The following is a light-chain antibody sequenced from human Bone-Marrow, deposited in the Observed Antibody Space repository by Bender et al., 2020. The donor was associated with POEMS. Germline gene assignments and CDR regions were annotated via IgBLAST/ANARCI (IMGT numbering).Light chain of an antibody. CDR2: DDR. Sequence: SYVLTQPPSVSVAPGQTARITCGGSNIEGKNVHWYQQRPDQAPVLVLYDDRVRPSGIPERFSGSNSGNTATLTISGTQAMDEADYYCQAWDSRTAVFGGGTKLTVL. CDR1: NIEGKN. CDR3: QAWDSRTAV. V-gene: IGLV3-21*02. J-gene: IGLJ2*01.